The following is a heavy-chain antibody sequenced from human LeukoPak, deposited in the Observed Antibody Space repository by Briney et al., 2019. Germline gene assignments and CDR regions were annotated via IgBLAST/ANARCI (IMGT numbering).Heavy chain of an antibody. Sequence: PGGSLRLSGAASGFTFSSYGMHWVRQAPGTGLEWVAVISYDGSNKYYADSVKGRFTISRDNSKNTLYLQMNSLRAEDTAVYYCAKETGLLWFGELLALDYWGQGTLVTVSS. D-gene: IGHD3-10*01. V-gene: IGHV3-30*18. J-gene: IGHJ4*02. CDR3: AKETGLLWFGELLALDY. CDR1: GFTFSSYG. CDR2: ISYDGSNK.